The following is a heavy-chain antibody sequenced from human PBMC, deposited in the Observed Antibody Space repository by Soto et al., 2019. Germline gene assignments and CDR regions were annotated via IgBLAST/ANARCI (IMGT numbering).Heavy chain of an antibody. CDR1: GFLFSSYA. D-gene: IGHD7-27*01. J-gene: IGHJ4*02. CDR3: AKDLGFQRTYFDY. Sequence: GGSLRLSCAASGFLFSSYAMSLVRQSPGKGLEWVSTINPSGGSTYYAASVKGRFTISRDNSRNTLSLQMNSLRAEDTAVYYCAKDLGFQRTYFDYWGQGTLVTVSS. CDR2: INPSGGST. V-gene: IGHV3-23*01.